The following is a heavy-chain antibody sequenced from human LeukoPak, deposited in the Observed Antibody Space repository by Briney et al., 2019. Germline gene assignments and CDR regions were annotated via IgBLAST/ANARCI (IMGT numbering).Heavy chain of an antibody. J-gene: IGHJ4*02. D-gene: IGHD5-18*01. CDR2: ISSSSYI. V-gene: IGHV3-21*01. Sequence: PGGSLRLSCAASGFTFSSYSMNWVRQAPGKGLEWVSSISSSSYIYYADSVKGRFTISRDNAKNSLYLQMNSLRAEDTAVYYCARGNHQLWGIDYWGQGTLVTVSS. CDR3: ARGNHQLWGIDY. CDR1: GFTFSSYS.